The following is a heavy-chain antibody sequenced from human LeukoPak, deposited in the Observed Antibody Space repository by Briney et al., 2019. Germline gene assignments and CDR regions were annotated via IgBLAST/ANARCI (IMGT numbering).Heavy chain of an antibody. Sequence: ASVKVSCKTSGYAFTDYYLHWVRQAPGQGLEWVGWINPDRGDTNYAQRFKGRVTMTSDTSINTVYMDLSSLTSDDTALFYCARTDRPSSDFNAFSIWGQPTLVTVSS. CDR2: INPDRGDT. D-gene: IGHD3/OR15-3a*01. CDR1: GYAFTDYY. J-gene: IGHJ3*02. V-gene: IGHV1-2*02. CDR3: ARTDRPSSDFNAFSI.